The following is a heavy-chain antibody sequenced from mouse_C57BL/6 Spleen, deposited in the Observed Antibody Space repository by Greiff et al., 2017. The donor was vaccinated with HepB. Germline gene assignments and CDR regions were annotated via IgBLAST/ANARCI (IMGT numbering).Heavy chain of an antibody. CDR3: ARDNDYDPYYYAMDY. V-gene: IGHV5-4*01. CDR1: GFTFSSYA. D-gene: IGHD2-4*01. Sequence: DVKLVESGGGLVKPGGSLKLSCAASGFTFSSYALSWVRQTPEKRLEWVATLSDGGSYTYYSDNVKGRFTISRDNAKNNLYLQMSHLKSEDTAMYYCARDNDYDPYYYAMDYWGQGTSVTVSS. J-gene: IGHJ4*01. CDR2: LSDGGSYT.